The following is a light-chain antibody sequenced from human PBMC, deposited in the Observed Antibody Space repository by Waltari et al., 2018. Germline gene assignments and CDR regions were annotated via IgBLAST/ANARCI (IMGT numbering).Light chain of an antibody. Sequence: LQMTQSPSSLVASVGDSVTITCRASQSISTFLNWYQQKPGKAPKLLIYAASSLHSGVPSRFSGSGSGTDFTLSISSLQREDIATYYCQQSYNLPFTFGGGTKVEIK. J-gene: IGKJ4*01. CDR1: QSISTF. CDR3: QQSYNLPFT. CDR2: AAS. V-gene: IGKV1-39*01.